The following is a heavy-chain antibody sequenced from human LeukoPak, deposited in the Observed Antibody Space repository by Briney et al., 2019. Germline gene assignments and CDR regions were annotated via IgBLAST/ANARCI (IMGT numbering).Heavy chain of an antibody. CDR1: GGTFSSYA. V-gene: IGHV1-69*01. CDR2: IIPIFGAA. D-gene: IGHD6-6*01. J-gene: IGHJ4*02. CDR3: AREAGYSSSWTYFDY. Sequence: SVKVSCKASGGTFSSYAISWVRQAPGQGLEWMGVIIPIFGAANYAQKFQGRVTITADESTSTAYMELSSLRSEDTAVYYCAREAGYSSSWTYFDYWGQGTLVTVSS.